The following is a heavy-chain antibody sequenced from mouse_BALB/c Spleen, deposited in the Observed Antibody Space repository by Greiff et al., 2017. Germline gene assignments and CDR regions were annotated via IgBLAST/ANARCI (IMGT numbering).Heavy chain of an antibody. J-gene: IGHJ4*01. CDR1: GFTFSSFG. V-gene: IGHV5-17*02. Sequence: EVKLVESGGGLVQPGGSRKLSCAASGFTFSSFGMHWVRQAPEKGLEWVAYISSCSSTIYYADTVKGRFTISRDNPKSTLYMQMPSLRSEDTAVYYCARGGSVDYWGQGTSVTVSS. CDR3: ARGGSVDY. CDR2: ISSCSSTI.